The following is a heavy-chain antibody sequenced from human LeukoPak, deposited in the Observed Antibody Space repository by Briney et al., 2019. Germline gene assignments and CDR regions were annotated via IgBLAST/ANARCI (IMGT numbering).Heavy chain of an antibody. V-gene: IGHV4-34*01. Sequence: SETLSPTCTVSGGSISSYYWNWIRQPLGKGLEWIGEINHFGRTKYNPSLKSRVTISGDTSKNQFSLKINSLTAADTAVYYCARSYRAHQTFYSSHFFDYWGQGTLVTVSS. CDR3: ARSYRAHQTFYSSHFFDY. CDR1: GGSISSYY. J-gene: IGHJ4*02. D-gene: IGHD5-18*01. CDR2: INHFGRT.